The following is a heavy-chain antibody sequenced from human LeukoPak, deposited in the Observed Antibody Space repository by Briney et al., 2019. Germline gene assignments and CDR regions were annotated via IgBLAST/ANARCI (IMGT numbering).Heavy chain of an antibody. J-gene: IGHJ4*02. D-gene: IGHD6-6*01. Sequence: GVSLRLTCAASVFTFSSNSMGWVRQAPGKGQEWVSSISSSSSYIYYADSEKGRFTISRDNAKNSLYLQVNSLRAEDTAVYYCARGKSDYSSSPSNFDYWGQGTLVTDSS. CDR1: VFTFSSNS. CDR3: ARGKSDYSSSPSNFDY. V-gene: IGHV3-21*01. CDR2: ISSSSSYI.